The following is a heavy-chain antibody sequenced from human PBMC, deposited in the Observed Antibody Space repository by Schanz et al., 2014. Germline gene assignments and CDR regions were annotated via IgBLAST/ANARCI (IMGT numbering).Heavy chain of an antibody. J-gene: IGHJ4*02. D-gene: IGHD2-2*01. CDR1: EFTFSSYN. CDR2: ISSSGSYI. Sequence: EVQLVESGGGLVKPGGSLRLSCEASEFTFSSYNMNWVRQAPGKGLEWVSSISSSGSYIHYADSVKGRFTISRDNAKNTLYLQMNSLRAEDTAVYYCAKDSTHIDIVLVPTAIDYWGQGTLVTVSS. V-gene: IGHV3-21*01. CDR3: AKDSTHIDIVLVPTAIDY.